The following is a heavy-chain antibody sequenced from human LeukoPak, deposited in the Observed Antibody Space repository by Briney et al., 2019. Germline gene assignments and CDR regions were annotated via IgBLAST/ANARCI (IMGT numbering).Heavy chain of an antibody. J-gene: IGHJ4*02. CDR2: INPNSGGT. D-gene: IGHD6-19*01. V-gene: IGHV1-2*06. CDR1: GYTFTGYY. CDR3: ASSLCGWYCFDY. Sequence: ASVKVSCKASGYTFTGYYMHWVRQASGQGLEWMGRINPNSGGTNYAQKFQGRVTMTRDTSISTAYMELSRLRSDDTAVYYCASSLCGWYCFDYWGQGTLVTVSS.